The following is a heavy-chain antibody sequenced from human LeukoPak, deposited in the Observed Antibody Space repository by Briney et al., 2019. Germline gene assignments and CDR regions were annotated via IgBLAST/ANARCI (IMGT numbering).Heavy chain of an antibody. V-gene: IGHV1-69*01. J-gene: IGHJ4*02. CDR2: IIPIFGTA. Sequence: GASVKVSCKASGGTFSSYAISWVRQAPGQGLEWMGGIIPIFGTANYAQKFQGRVTITADESTSTAYMELSSLRSEDTAVYYCAREDTVTTKSLDYWGQGTLVTVSS. D-gene: IGHD4-17*01. CDR1: GGTFSSYA. CDR3: AREDTVTTKSLDY.